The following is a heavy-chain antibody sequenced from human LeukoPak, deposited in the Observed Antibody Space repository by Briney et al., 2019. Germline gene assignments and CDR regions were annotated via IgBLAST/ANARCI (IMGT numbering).Heavy chain of an antibody. CDR2: IKQDASEI. J-gene: IGHJ5*02. V-gene: IGHV3-7*04. CDR1: RFTFSSYW. Sequence: GGSLRHSRAASRFTFSSYWMSWVRQAPGKGLERVANIKQDASEIYYVDSVKGRFTISRDNAKNSLYLQMNSLRAVGAAAYYCAREVQLFNNWLDPWGEGTLVTVSS. D-gene: IGHD2-2*01. CDR3: AREVQLFNNWLDP.